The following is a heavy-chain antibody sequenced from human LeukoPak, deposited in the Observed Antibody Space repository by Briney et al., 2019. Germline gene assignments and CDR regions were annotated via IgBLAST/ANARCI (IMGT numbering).Heavy chain of an antibody. V-gene: IGHV4-4*07. Sequence: SETLSLTCTVSGGSISSYYWSWIRQPAGKGLEWIGRIYTSGSTNYNPSLKSRVTISVDTSKNQFSLKLSSVTAADTAVYYCARGGAYYDILTGYSDYYYYMDVWGKGTTVTISS. CDR1: GGSISSYY. D-gene: IGHD3-9*01. J-gene: IGHJ6*03. CDR3: ARGGAYYDILTGYSDYYYYMDV. CDR2: IYTSGST.